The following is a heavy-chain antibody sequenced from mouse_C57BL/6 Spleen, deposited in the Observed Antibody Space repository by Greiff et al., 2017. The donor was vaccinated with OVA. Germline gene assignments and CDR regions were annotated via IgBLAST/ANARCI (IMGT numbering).Heavy chain of an antibody. D-gene: IGHD4-1*01. V-gene: IGHV1-26*01. Sequence: VQLQQSGPELVKPGASVKISCKASGYTFTDYYMNWVKQSHGKSLEWIGDINPNNGGTSYNQKFKGKATLTVDKSSSTAYMELRSLTSEDSAVYYCARELTGNFDYWGQGTTLTVSS. J-gene: IGHJ2*01. CDR1: GYTFTDYY. CDR2: INPNNGGT. CDR3: ARELTGNFDY.